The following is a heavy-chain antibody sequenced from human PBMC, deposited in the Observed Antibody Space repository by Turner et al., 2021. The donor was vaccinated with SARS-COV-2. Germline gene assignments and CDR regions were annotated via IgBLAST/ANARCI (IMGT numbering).Heavy chain of an antibody. CDR3: ARDLVDFWSGYHRLGFDY. D-gene: IGHD3-3*01. J-gene: IGHJ4*02. CDR2: ISSRISYI. CDR1: GFTFSTYS. Sequence: EVQLVESGGGLVKPGGSLRLSCAASGFTFSTYSMNWVRQAPGKVLEWVSSISSRISYIYDADSVKGRFTISRDNAKNSLYLQMNSLRAEDTAVYYCARDLVDFWSGYHRLGFDYWGQGTLVTVSS. V-gene: IGHV3-21*01.